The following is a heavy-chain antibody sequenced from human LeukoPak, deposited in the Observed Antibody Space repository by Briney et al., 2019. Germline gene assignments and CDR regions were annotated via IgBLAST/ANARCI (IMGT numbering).Heavy chain of an antibody. D-gene: IGHD6-19*01. CDR1: GGTFSSYA. J-gene: IGHJ3*02. V-gene: IGHV1-69*04. Sequence: ASVKVSCKASGGTFSSYAISWVRQAPGQGLEWMGRIIPILGIANYAQKFQGRVTITADKSTSTAYMELSSLRSEDTAVYYCARAFHSSGWYLDAFDIWGQGTMVTVSS. CDR3: ARAFHSSGWYLDAFDI. CDR2: IIPILGIA.